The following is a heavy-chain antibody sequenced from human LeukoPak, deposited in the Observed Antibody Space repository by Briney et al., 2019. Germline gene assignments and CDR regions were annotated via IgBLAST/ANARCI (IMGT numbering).Heavy chain of an antibody. CDR3: TTAGPHESFDY. CDR1: EFTFSSYA. V-gene: IGHV3-30-3*01. CDR2: ISYDGSNE. Sequence: GRSLRLSCAASEFTFSSYAMHWVRQAPGKGLEWVAVISYDGSNEYYADSVKGRFTISRDDSKNTLYLRMNSLKTEDTAVYYCTTAGPHESFDYWGQGTLVTVSS. J-gene: IGHJ4*02.